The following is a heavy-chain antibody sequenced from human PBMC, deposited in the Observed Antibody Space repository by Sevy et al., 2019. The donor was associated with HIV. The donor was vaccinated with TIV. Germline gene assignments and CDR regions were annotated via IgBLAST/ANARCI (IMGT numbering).Heavy chain of an antibody. CDR3: AKDVGGFSGFDY. J-gene: IGHJ4*02. V-gene: IGHV3-43*01. CDR1: GFKFDDHT. CDR2: IGGDKKKS. Sequence: GGSLRLSCGASGFKFDDHTMHWVRQAPGKGLQWVSFIGGDKKKSSYASSVQGRFNISRDNRRNTLYLQMHSLRIEDTGLYFCAKDVGGFSGFDYWGQGTLVTVSS. D-gene: IGHD5-12*01.